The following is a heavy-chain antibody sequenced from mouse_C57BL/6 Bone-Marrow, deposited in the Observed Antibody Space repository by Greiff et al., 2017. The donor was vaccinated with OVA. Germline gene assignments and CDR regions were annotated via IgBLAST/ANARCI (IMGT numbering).Heavy chain of an antibody. Sequence: EVHVVESGGDLVKPGGSLKLSCAASGFTFRSYGMSWVRQTPDKRLEWVATISSGGSYTYYPDSVKGRFTISKDNAKNPLYLQMSSLKSEDTAMYYCTRHRRYFDYWGQGTTLTVSS. J-gene: IGHJ2*01. CDR2: ISSGGSYT. CDR1: GFTFRSYG. V-gene: IGHV5-6*01. CDR3: TRHRRYFDY.